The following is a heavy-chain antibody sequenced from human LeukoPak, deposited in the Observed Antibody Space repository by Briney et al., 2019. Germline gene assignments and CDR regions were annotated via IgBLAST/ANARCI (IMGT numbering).Heavy chain of an antibody. CDR1: GYTFTSYG. Sequence: ASVKVSCKASGYTFTSYGISWVRQAPGQGLEWMGWISAYNANRNYAQKLQGRVTMTTDTSTSTAYMEPRSLRSDDTAVYYCARVSKGRYCGGGSCYSSDYWGQGTLVTVSS. CDR2: ISAYNANR. CDR3: ARVSKGRYCGGGSCYSSDY. D-gene: IGHD2-15*01. J-gene: IGHJ4*02. V-gene: IGHV1-18*01.